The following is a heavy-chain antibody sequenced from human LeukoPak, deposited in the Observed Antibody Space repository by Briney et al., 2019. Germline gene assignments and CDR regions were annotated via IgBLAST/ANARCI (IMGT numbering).Heavy chain of an antibody. CDR1: GFTVSSNY. CDR3: ASISDLLYYFDS. CDR2: SYTGGNT. J-gene: IGHJ4*02. Sequence: GGSLRLSCAASGFTVSSNYMSWVRQAPGKGLEWVSVSYTGGNTHYADSVRGRFTLSRDNSKNTVYLQMNSLRVEDTAMYYCASISDLLYYFDSWGQGTLVTVSS. V-gene: IGHV3-66*01.